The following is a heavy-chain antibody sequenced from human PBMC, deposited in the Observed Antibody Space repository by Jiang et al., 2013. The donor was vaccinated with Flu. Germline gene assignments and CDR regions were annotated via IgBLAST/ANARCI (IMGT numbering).Heavy chain of an antibody. V-gene: IGHV4-59*01. Sequence: LLKPSETLSLICTVSGGSISSYYWSWIRQPPGKGLEWIGYIFYSGRTNYNSSLKGRVTISVDMSKNQFSLKLSSVTAADTAVYYCAREGPIRGSTGYGMDVWGQGTTVTVSS. J-gene: IGHJ6*02. D-gene: IGHD1-1*01. CDR1: GGSISSYY. CDR2: IFYSGRT. CDR3: AREGPIRGSTGYGMDV.